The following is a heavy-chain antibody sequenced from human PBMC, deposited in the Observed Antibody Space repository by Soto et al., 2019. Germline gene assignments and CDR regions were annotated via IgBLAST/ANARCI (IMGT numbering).Heavy chain of an antibody. Sequence: EAQLVESGGGLVMTGGSITLSCAASGFIFSNAWMTWVRQAPGKGLEWVGRIKRKSDGGTTDYAASVKGRFSISRAETINILYQQMNRLRSEDTAVYFCTTDPGCSYNDVLTRPLSLTLFYYEMYLWGQGTSVTVS. CDR2: IKRKSDGGTT. CDR3: TTDPGCSYNDVLTRPLSLTLFYYEMYL. CDR1: GFIFSNAW. D-gene: IGHD3-9*01. V-gene: IGHV3-15*01. J-gene: IGHJ6*02.